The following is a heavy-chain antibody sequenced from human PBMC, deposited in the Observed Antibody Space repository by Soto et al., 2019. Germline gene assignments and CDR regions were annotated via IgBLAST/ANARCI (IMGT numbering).Heavy chain of an antibody. J-gene: IGHJ5*02. Sequence: QVQLMQSGNEVKKPGASVTVSCKASGYTFATYGISWVRQAPGQGLEWMGWICGNNAATNFAPEVPDRITKTLDTTTGVASVSLRSPRSCDTAIYYCVRDLKYPGVTGNRFDAWGQGTLVTVS. CDR3: VRDLKYPGVTGNRFDA. V-gene: IGHV1-18*04. D-gene: IGHD1-1*01. CDR2: ICGNNAAT. CDR1: GYTFATYG.